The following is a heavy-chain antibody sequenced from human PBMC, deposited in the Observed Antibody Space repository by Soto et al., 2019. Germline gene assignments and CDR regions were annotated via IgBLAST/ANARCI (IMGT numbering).Heavy chain of an antibody. CDR2: IYNSGTT. V-gene: IGHV4-31*03. CDR1: GGSITRGGYY. Sequence: QVQLQESGPGLVKPSETLSLTCTVSGGSITRGGYYWSWIRQHPGKGLEWIGYIYNSGTTYYNPSLKSRVTTSVATSKTQFSLKLTSVTAADTAVYYCARDPAPWGQGTLVTVSS. CDR3: ARDPAP. J-gene: IGHJ5*02.